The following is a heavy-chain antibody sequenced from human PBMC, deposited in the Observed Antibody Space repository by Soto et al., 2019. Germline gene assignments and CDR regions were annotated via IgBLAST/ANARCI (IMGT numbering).Heavy chain of an antibody. CDR1: GYTFTSYD. CDR3: ARGRREYYDFWSYSDY. Sequence: QVQLVQSGAEVKKPGASVKVSCKASGYTFTSYDINWVRQATGQGLEWMGWMNPNSGNTGYAQKFQGRVTMTRNTSISTAYMELSSLRSEDTAVYYCARGRREYYDFWSYSDYWGQGTLVTVSS. D-gene: IGHD3-3*01. J-gene: IGHJ4*02. V-gene: IGHV1-8*01. CDR2: MNPNSGNT.